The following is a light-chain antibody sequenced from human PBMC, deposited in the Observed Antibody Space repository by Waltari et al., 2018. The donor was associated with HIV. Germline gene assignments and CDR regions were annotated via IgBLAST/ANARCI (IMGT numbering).Light chain of an antibody. CDR1: SSDIGDYNY. V-gene: IGLV2-11*01. CDR2: DVT. Sequence: QSALTQPRSVSGSPGQSVTISCTGTSSDIGDYNYVSGYQQHPGKAPKLMLYDVTKRPSGVPDRVSGSKSGNTASLTISGLQAEDEAAYYCCSFAGSYTLVFGGGTKLTVL. J-gene: IGLJ3*02. CDR3: CSFAGSYTLV.